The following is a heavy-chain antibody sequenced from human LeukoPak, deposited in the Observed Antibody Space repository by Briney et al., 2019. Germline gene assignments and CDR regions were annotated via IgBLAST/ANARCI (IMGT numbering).Heavy chain of an antibody. CDR3: ARTSGGGYDIDY. J-gene: IGHJ4*02. D-gene: IGHD5-12*01. V-gene: IGHV1-2*02. Sequence: ASVKVSCKASGYTFTGYYMYWVRQAPGQGLEWMGWINPNSGGTNYAQKFQGRVTMTRDTSISTAYMELSRLRSDDTAVYYCARTSGGGYDIDYWGQGTLVTVSS. CDR1: GYTFTGYY. CDR2: INPNSGGT.